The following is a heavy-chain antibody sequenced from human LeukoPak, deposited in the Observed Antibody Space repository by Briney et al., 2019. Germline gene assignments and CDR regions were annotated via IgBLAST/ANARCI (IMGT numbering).Heavy chain of an antibody. D-gene: IGHD4-23*01. CDR1: GYSISSGYY. J-gene: IGHJ6*03. V-gene: IGHV4-38-2*02. CDR3: ARGGGNGGGWVGHYYYMDV. Sequence: SETLSLTCSVSGYSISSGYYWSCIRHPPGKGLEWIGNIYHSGSTYNNPSLKSRVTMSVDTPKNQFSLKLTSVTAADTAVYYCARGGGNGGGWVGHYYYMDVWGKGTTVTVSS. CDR2: IYHSGST.